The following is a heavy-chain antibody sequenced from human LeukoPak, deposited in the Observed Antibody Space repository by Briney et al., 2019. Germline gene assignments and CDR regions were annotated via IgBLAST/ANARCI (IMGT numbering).Heavy chain of an antibody. CDR2: IRSKANSYAT. D-gene: IGHD7-27*01. V-gene: IGHV3-73*01. CDR1: GFTFSSYW. CDR3: TPLTGEDYYYGMDV. J-gene: IGHJ6*02. Sequence: GGSLRLSCAASGFTFSSYWMHWVRQASGKGLEWVGRIRSKANSYATAYAASVKGRFTISRDDSKNTAYLQMNSLKTEDTAVYYCTPLTGEDYYYGMDVWGQGTTVTVSS.